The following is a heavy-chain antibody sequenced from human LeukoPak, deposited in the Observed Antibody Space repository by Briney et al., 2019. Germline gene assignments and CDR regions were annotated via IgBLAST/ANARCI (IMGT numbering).Heavy chain of an antibody. CDR1: GFTVSSNY. CDR2: IYSGGST. CDR3: ARGATSEDTAIVTGY. V-gene: IGHV3-53*01. D-gene: IGHD5-18*01. Sequence: GGSLRLSCAASGFTVSSNYMSWVRQAPGKGLEWVSVIYSGGSTYYADSVKGRFTVSRDNSKNTLYLQMNSLRAEDTAVYHCARGATSEDTAIVTGYWGQGTLVTVSS. J-gene: IGHJ4*02.